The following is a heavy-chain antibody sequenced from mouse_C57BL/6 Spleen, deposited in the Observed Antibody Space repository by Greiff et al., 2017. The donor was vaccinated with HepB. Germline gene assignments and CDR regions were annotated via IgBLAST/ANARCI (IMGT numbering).Heavy chain of an antibody. D-gene: IGHD2-3*01. CDR1: GFSFNTYA. CDR3: VRHEDGYYGDLGFAY. J-gene: IGHJ3*01. Sequence: EVQLVESGGGLVQPKGSLKLSCAASGFSFNTYAMNWVRQAPGKGLEWVARIRSKSNNYATYYADSVKDRFTISRDDSESMLYLQMNNLKTEDTAMYYCVRHEDGYYGDLGFAYWGQGTLVTVSA. V-gene: IGHV10-1*01. CDR2: IRSKSNNYAT.